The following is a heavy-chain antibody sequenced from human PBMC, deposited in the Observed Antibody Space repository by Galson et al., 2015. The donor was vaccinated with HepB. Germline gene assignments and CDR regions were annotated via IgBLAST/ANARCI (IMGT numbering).Heavy chain of an antibody. CDR3: ARVAQHDFWSGYYNY. V-gene: IGHV3-53*01. Sequence: SLRLSCAASGFTVSSNYMSWVRQAPGKGLEWVSVIYSGGSTYYADSVKGRFTIPRDNSKNTLYLQMNSLRAEDTAVYYCARVAQHDFWSGYYNYWGQGTLVTVSS. D-gene: IGHD3-3*01. J-gene: IGHJ4*02. CDR2: IYSGGST. CDR1: GFTVSSNY.